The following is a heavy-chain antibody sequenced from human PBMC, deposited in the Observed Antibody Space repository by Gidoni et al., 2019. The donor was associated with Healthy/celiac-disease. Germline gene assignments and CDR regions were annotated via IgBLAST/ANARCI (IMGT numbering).Heavy chain of an antibody. CDR3: ARVVISRSMDV. Sequence: EVQLVESGGGLVQPGGSLRLSCAASGFTFSSYSMNWVRQAPGKGLEWVSYISRSSTTIYYADSVKGQFTISRDNAKNSLYLQMNSLRAEDTAVYYCARVVISRSMDVWGQGTTVTVSS. CDR2: ISRSSTTI. CDR1: GFTFSSYS. V-gene: IGHV3-48*01. J-gene: IGHJ6*02.